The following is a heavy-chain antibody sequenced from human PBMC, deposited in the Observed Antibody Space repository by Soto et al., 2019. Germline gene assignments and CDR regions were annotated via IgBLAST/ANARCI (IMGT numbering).Heavy chain of an antibody. J-gene: IGHJ4*02. CDR3: ARDGDFAFDY. Sequence: EVQLVESGGGLVQPGGSLRLSCAASGFTFSTYPMNWVRQAPGKGLEWVSNIRPSSESMSYADSVKGRFTVSRDNAKNSLSLQRNRLSDDDAAVYYCARDGDFAFDYWGQGTLVTVSS. CDR1: GFTFSTYP. D-gene: IGHD2-21*02. V-gene: IGHV3-48*02. CDR2: IRPSSESM.